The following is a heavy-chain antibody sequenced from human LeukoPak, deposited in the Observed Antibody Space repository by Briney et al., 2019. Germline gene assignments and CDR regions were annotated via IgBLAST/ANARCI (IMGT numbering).Heavy chain of an antibody. CDR1: GFTFSSYS. CDR3: ATSPLWGYAFDI. V-gene: IGHV3-21*01. D-gene: IGHD2/OR15-2a*01. J-gene: IGHJ3*02. Sequence: GGSLRLSCAASGFTFSSYSMNWVRQAPGKGLEWVSSISGSSTYIFYADSVKGRFAISRDNAKNSLYLQMNSLRAEDTAVYYCATSPLWGYAFDIWGQGTMVTVSS. CDR2: ISGSSTYI.